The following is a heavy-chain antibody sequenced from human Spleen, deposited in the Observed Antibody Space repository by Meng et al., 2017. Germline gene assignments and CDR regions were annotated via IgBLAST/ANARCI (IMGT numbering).Heavy chain of an antibody. CDR1: GGSISSSSYY. D-gene: IGHD3-10*01. V-gene: IGHV4-39*07. J-gene: IGHJ4*02. CDR3: ASGVFGAIDY. CDR2: IYYSGST. Sequence: SETLSLTCTVSGGSISSSSYYWGWIRQPPGKGLEWIGSIYYSGSTYYNPSLKSRVTISVDTSKNQFSLKLSSVTAADTAVYYCASGVFGAIDYWGQGTLVTVSS.